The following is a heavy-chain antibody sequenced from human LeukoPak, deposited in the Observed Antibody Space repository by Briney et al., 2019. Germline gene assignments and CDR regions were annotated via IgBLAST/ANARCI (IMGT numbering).Heavy chain of an antibody. V-gene: IGHV3-30*18. Sequence: PGRSLRLSCAASGFTFSRSAVHWVRQAPGKGLEWVAVISHDGSNTDYTDSVKGRFTISRDNSKNTLYLQMNSLRAEDTAVYYCAKEMKSWMHFDYWGQGTLVTVSS. CDR3: AKEMKSWMHFDY. CDR2: ISHDGSNT. D-gene: IGHD5-12*01. CDR1: GFTFSRSA. J-gene: IGHJ4*02.